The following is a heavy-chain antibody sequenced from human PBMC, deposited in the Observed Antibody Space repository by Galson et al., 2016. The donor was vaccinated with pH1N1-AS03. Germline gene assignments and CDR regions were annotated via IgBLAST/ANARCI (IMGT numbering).Heavy chain of an antibody. D-gene: IGHD2-2*01. J-gene: IGHJ5*02. Sequence: QSGAEVKKPGESLKISCKASGGTFSNFAFSWLRQAPRQGLEWMGRIIPILDIVNLANYAHHFQGRVTMTADKSTNTLYRELSSLRSEDTATYYCVREVTVGGTPCYEGDECWFAPWGQGSLVTVSS. CDR1: GGTFSNFA. CDR2: IIPILDIVNLA. V-gene: IGHV1-69*04. CDR3: VREVTVGGTPCYEGDECWFAP.